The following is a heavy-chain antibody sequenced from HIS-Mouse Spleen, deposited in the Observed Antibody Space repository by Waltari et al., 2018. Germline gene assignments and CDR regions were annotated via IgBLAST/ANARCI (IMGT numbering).Heavy chain of an antibody. CDR3: AREIPYSSSWYDWYFDL. V-gene: IGHV4-39*07. J-gene: IGHJ2*01. CDR1: GGSISSSSYY. D-gene: IGHD6-13*01. CDR2: SYYRGRT. Sequence: QLQLQESGPGLVKPSETLSLTCTVSGGSISSSSYYWGWIRQPPGQGLEWIGGSYYRGRTYYTPSLKNRVTISGDTAKNQFSLKLSSVTAADTAGYYCAREIPYSSSWYDWYFDLWGRGTLVTVSS.